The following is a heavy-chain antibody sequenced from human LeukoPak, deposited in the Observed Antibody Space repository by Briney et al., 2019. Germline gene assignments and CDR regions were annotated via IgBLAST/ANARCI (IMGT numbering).Heavy chain of an antibody. Sequence: GGSLRLSCAASGFTFSNYAMSWVRQAPGKGLEWVSVINGGGGSTYYAGSVKGRFTISRDNAKSTLYLQMNSLRAEDTAVYYCARVRGGSGSSYAADAFDIWGQGTMVTVSS. CDR1: GFTFSNYA. J-gene: IGHJ3*02. CDR3: ARVRGGSGSSYAADAFDI. D-gene: IGHD1-26*01. CDR2: INGGGGST. V-gene: IGHV3-23*01.